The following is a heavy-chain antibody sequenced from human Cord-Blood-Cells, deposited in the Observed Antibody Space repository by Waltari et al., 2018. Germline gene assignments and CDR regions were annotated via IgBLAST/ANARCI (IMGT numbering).Heavy chain of an antibody. J-gene: IGHJ4*02. D-gene: IGHD2-15*01. V-gene: IGHV5-51*01. CDR3: ARHVYCSGGSCYYFDY. Sequence: EVQLVQSGAEVKKPGESLKISCKGSGYSFTSYWIGWVRQMPGKGLEWMGIIYPGDSDTRYSPSFQGQVTISADKSISTAYLQWSSLKASDTAMYYCARHVYCSGGSCYYFDYWGQGTLVTVSS. CDR1: GYSFTSYW. CDR2: IYPGDSDT.